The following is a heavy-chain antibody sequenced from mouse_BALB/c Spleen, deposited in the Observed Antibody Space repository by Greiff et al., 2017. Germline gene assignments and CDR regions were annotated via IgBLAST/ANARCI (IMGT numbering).Heavy chain of an antibody. D-gene: IGHD1-1*01. V-gene: IGHV1-7*01. J-gene: IGHJ4*01. CDR2: INPSTGYT. CDR1: GYTFTSYW. CDR3: ARSIYYYGSSYGGDAMDY. Sequence: QVQLQQSGAELAKPGASVKMSCKASGYTFTSYWMHWVNQRPGQGLEWIGYINPSTGYTEYNQKFKDKATLTADKSSSTAYMQLSSLTSEDSAVYYCARSIYYYGSSYGGDAMDYWGQGTSVTVSS.